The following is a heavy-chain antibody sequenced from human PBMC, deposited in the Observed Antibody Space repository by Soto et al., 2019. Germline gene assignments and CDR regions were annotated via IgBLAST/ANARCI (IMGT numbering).Heavy chain of an antibody. CDR2: ISYDGSNK. V-gene: IGHV3-30*18. Sequence: PGGSLRLSCAASGFTFSSYGMHWVRQAPGKGLEWVAVISYDGSNKYYADSVKGRFTISRDNSKNTLYLQMNSLRAEDTAVYYCAKSRDGYNFDYFDYWGQGTLVTVSS. CDR1: GFTFSSYG. CDR3: AKSRDGYNFDYFDY. J-gene: IGHJ4*02. D-gene: IGHD5-12*01.